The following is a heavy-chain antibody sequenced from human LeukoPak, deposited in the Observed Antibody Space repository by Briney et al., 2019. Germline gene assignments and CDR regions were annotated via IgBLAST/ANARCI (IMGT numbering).Heavy chain of an antibody. CDR3: TSHYSSSPATSPFDY. CDR1: GFTFSGSA. CDR2: IRSKANSYAT. Sequence: GGSLRLSCAASGFTFSGSAMHWVRQASGKGLEWVGRIRSKANSYATAYAASVKGRFTISRDDSKNTAYLQMNSLKTEDTAVYYCTSHYSSSPATSPFDYWGQGTLVTVSS. V-gene: IGHV3-73*01. D-gene: IGHD6-6*01. J-gene: IGHJ4*02.